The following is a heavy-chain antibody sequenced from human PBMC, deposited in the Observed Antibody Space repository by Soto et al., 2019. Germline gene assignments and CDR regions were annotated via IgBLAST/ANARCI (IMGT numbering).Heavy chain of an antibody. Sequence: QVQLQESGPGLVKPSETLSLTCTVSGDSISKYYCSWIRQSPGKGLEWIGYIYYSGSTNYNPSLKSRVTRSIDKSKNQFSLKLTSVTAADTAVYYCAKANSGYGSFDHWGQGMLVTVSS. J-gene: IGHJ4*02. CDR2: IYYSGST. CDR1: GDSISKYY. CDR3: AKANSGYGSFDH. D-gene: IGHD5-12*01. V-gene: IGHV4-59*01.